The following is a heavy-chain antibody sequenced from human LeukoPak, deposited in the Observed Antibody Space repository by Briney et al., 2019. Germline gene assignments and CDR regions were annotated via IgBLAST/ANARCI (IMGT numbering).Heavy chain of an antibody. J-gene: IGHJ2*01. D-gene: IGHD3-16*01. Sequence: PGGSLRLSCAASGFTFSSYWMSWVRQAPGKGLEWVANIKQDGSEKYYVDSVKGRFTISRDNAKNSLYLQMNSLRAEDTAVYYCARDPPALYLSDWYFDLWGRGTLVTVSS. CDR2: IKQDGSEK. CDR3: ARDPPALYLSDWYFDL. V-gene: IGHV3-7*01. CDR1: GFTFSSYW.